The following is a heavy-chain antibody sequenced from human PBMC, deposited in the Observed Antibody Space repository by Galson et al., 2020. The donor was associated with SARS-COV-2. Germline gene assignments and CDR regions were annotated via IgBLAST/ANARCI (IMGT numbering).Heavy chain of an antibody. CDR2: IYYDGNT. D-gene: IGHD5-18*01. Sequence: TGGSLRLSCAASGFAVSSKYMSWVRQAPGKGLEWVSVIYYDGNTNYADSVRGRFTISRDTSKNTVSLQMNSLRAEDTAMYYCVRDDGTAPHDYWGPGTLVTVSS. J-gene: IGHJ4*02. V-gene: IGHV3-53*05. CDR1: GFAVSSKY. CDR3: VRDDGTAPHDY.